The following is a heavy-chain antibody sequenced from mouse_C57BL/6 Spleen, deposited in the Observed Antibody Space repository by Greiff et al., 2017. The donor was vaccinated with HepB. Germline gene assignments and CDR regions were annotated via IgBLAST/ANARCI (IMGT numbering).Heavy chain of an antibody. D-gene: IGHD3-2*02. CDR3: ARGSDSSGPWFAY. CDR2: IYPGDGDT. Sequence: VQLQQSGAELVKPGASVKISCKASGYAFSSYWMNWVKQRPGKGLEWIGQIYPGDGDTNYNGKFKGKATLTADKSSSTAYMQLSSLTSEDSAVYFCARGSDSSGPWFAYWGQGTLVTVSA. J-gene: IGHJ3*01. CDR1: GYAFSSYW. V-gene: IGHV1-80*01.